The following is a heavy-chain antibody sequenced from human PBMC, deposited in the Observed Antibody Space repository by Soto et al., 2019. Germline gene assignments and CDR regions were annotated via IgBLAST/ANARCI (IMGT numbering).Heavy chain of an antibody. CDR2: INPSGGST. V-gene: IGHV1-46*01. J-gene: IGHJ6*02. Sequence: GASVKVSCKASGYTFTSYYMHWVRQAPGQGLEWMGIINPSGGSTSYAQKFQGRVTMTRDTSTSTVYMELSSLKTEDTALYYCTTFDWLPYQDGRGVWGQGTTVTVSS. CDR1: GYTFTSYY. CDR3: TTFDWLPYQDGRGV. D-gene: IGHD3-9*01.